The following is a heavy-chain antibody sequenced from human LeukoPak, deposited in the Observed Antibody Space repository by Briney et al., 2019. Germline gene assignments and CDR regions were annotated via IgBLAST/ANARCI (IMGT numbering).Heavy chain of an antibody. CDR2: ISAYNGDT. D-gene: IGHD6-19*01. Sequence: GASVKVSCKASGYTFTSYGINWVRQAPGQGLEWMGWISAYNGDTNYAQKLQGRVTMTTDTSTSTAYMELRSLRSDDTAVYYCARAVAVAGNPTEESDYWGQGTLVTVSS. CDR1: GYTFTSYG. J-gene: IGHJ4*02. V-gene: IGHV1-18*01. CDR3: ARAVAVAGNPTEESDY.